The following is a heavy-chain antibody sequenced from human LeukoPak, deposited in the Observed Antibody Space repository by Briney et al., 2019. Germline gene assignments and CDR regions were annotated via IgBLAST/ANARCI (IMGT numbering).Heavy chain of an antibody. CDR1: GGSISSSSYY. J-gene: IGHJ3*02. CDR2: IYYSGST. CDR3: ARHEGYDSSGSSHAFDI. D-gene: IGHD3-22*01. Sequence: SETLSLTCTVSGGSISSSSYYWGWIRQPPGKGLEWIVSIYYSGSTYYNPSLKSRVTISVYTSKNQFSLKLSSVTAADTAVYYCARHEGYDSSGSSHAFDIWGQGTMVTVSS. V-gene: IGHV4-39*01.